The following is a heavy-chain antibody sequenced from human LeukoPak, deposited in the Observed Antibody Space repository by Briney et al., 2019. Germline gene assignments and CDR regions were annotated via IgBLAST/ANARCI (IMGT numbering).Heavy chain of an antibody. Sequence: SETLSLTCTVSGGSISSHYWSWIRQPPGKGLEWIGYIYYSGSTNYNPSLKSRVTISVDTSKNQFSLKLSSVTAADTAVYCCARLHCSGGSCYGDYWGQGTLVTVSS. CDR2: IYYSGST. V-gene: IGHV4-59*08. CDR3: ARLHCSGGSCYGDY. D-gene: IGHD2-15*01. CDR1: GGSISSHY. J-gene: IGHJ4*02.